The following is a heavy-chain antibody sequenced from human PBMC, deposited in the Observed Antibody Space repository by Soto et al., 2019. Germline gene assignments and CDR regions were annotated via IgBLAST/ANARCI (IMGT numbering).Heavy chain of an antibody. J-gene: IGHJ6*02. CDR2: ISGSGGST. Sequence: PGGSLRLSCAASGFTFSSYAMSWVRQAPGKGLEWVSAISGSGGSTYYADSVKGRFTISRDNSKNTLYLQMNSLRAEDTAVYYCATCSTSCSSLYYYYYGMDVWGRGPTVTVSS. CDR3: ATCSTSCSSLYYYYYGMDV. D-gene: IGHD2-2*01. V-gene: IGHV3-23*01. CDR1: GFTFSSYA.